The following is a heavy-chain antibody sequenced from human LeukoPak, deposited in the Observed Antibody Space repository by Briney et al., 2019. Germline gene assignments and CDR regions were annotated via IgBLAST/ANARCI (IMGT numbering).Heavy chain of an antibody. V-gene: IGHV1-69*05. CDR3: AREVTSFDAFDI. CDR1: GGTFSSYA. J-gene: IGHJ3*02. CDR2: IIPNFGTA. D-gene: IGHD2-21*02. Sequence: SVKLSCKASGGTFSSYAISWVRHAPGQGLEWMGRIIPNFGTANYAQKFQGRVTITTDEFTSTAYMALRSTKAEDTSLDYCAREVTSFDAFDIWAQGTMVTVSS.